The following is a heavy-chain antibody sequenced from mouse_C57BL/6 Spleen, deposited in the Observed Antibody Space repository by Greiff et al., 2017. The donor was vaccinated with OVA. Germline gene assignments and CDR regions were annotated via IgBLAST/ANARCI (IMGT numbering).Heavy chain of an antibody. Sequence: QVQLQQPGAELVRPGASVKLSCKASGYTFTSYWMDWVKQRPGQGLEWIGNIYPSDSETHYNQKFKDKATLTVDKSSSTAYMQLSSLTSEDSAVYYCSREGGTDPDFDYWGQGTTLTVSS. CDR3: SREGGTDPDFDY. V-gene: IGHV1-61*01. D-gene: IGHD3-3*01. CDR1: GYTFTSYW. J-gene: IGHJ2*01. CDR2: IYPSDSET.